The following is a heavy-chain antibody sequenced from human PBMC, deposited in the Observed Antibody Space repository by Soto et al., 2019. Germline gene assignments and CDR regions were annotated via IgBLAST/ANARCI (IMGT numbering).Heavy chain of an antibody. J-gene: IGHJ4*02. CDR2: ISHSGST. Sequence: SSETLSLTCAVSGDSSNSRHCCNWVRQPPGKGLEWIGQISHSGSTNYNPSLTSRVTISVDKSKNHFSLTLTSVTAADTAVYYCAARHFWSGPWPGTSLDYWGKGPLVTGFS. CDR1: GDSSNSRHC. CDR3: AARHFWSGPWPGTSLDY. V-gene: IGHV4-4*02. D-gene: IGHD3-3*02.